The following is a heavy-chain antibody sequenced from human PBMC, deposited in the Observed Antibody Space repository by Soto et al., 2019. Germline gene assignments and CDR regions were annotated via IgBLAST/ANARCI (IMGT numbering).Heavy chain of an antibody. V-gene: IGHV1-2*02. Sequence: QVQLVQSGSEVKKPGASVKVSCKASGYTFTSYYIHWVRQAPGQGLEWMGWINPDSGVTYYAHRFQDRVTMTRDTSISTAYMELSRLTSDDTAISYCARDRGIRDVWGQGTTVIVSS. CDR2: INPDSGVT. CDR3: ARDRGIRDV. D-gene: IGHD1-20*01. J-gene: IGHJ6*02. CDR1: GYTFTSYY.